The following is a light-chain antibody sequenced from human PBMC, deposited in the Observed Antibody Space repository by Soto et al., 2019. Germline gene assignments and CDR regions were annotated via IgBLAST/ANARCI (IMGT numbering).Light chain of an antibody. V-gene: IGLV1-47*01. J-gene: IGLJ1*01. CDR2: RNN. CDR1: TSNIGSNY. CDR3: ATWDDSLNAFYV. Sequence: QSVLTQPPSASGTPGQGVTISCSGSTSNIGSNYVYWYQQLPGTAPKLLLYRNNQRPSGVPDRFSGSQSGTSASLAISGLRSDDEADYFCATWDDSLNAFYVFGTGTKLTVL.